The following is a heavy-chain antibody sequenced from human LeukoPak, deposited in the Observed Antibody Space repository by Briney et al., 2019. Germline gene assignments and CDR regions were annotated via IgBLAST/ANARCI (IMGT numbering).Heavy chain of an antibody. D-gene: IGHD6-19*01. V-gene: IGHV3-9*01. J-gene: IGHJ3*02. CDR3: ANANSQWLVQDAFDI. CDR1: GFTFDDYA. CDR2: ISWNSGSI. Sequence: GGSLRLSCAASGFTFDDYAMHWVRQAPGKGLEWVSGISWNSGSIGYADSVKGRFTISRDNAKNSLYLQMNSLRAEDTALYYCANANSQWLVQDAFDIWGQGTMVTASS.